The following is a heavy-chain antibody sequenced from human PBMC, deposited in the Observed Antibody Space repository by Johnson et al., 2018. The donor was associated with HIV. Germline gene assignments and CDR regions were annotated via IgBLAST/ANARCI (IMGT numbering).Heavy chain of an antibody. CDR1: RFTFSNYA. J-gene: IGHJ3*01. CDR3: ASRYTVDAFDF. CDR2: ISYDGSNK. D-gene: IGHD1-1*01. V-gene: IGHV3-30*04. Sequence: QVQLVESGGGVVQPGKSLRLSCSASRFTFSNYAMNWVRQAPGKGLEWMAIISYDGSNKYYADSVKGRFTISRDNSKNPLYLQINSLRAEDTAVYYCASRYTVDAFDFWGQGTMVTVSS.